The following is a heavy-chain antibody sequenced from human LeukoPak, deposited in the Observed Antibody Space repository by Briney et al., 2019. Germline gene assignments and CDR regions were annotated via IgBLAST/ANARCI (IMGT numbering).Heavy chain of an antibody. CDR1: GFTVSSNY. CDR3: ARELREHGTFDI. V-gene: IGHV3-53*01. CDR2: IYSGGST. D-gene: IGHD1-26*01. Sequence: GGSLRLSCAASGFTVSSNYMSWVRQAPGKGLEWVSVIYSGGSTYYADSVKGRFSISRDTSKNTVYLQMNSLRAEDTAVYYCARELREHGTFDIWGQGTMVTVSS. J-gene: IGHJ3*02.